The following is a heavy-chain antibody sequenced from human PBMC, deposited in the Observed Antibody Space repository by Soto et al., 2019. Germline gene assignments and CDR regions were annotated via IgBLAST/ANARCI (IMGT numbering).Heavy chain of an antibody. CDR1: GGTFSSYA. V-gene: IGHV1-69*13. CDR3: ARDPALTQSITIFGVVPVSESTWLDP. J-gene: IGHJ5*02. CDR2: IIPIFGTA. D-gene: IGHD3-3*01. Sequence: ASVKVSCKASGGTFSSYAISWVRQAPGQGLEWMGGIIPIFGTANYAQKFQGRVTITADESTSTAYMELSSLRSEDTAVYYCARDPALTQSITIFGVVPVSESTWLDPWGKGNLVTVSS.